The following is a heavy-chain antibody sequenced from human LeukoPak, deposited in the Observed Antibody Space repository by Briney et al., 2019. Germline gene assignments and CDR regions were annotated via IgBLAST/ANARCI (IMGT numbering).Heavy chain of an antibody. V-gene: IGHV4-59*01. CDR1: GGSISSYY. Sequence: SETLSLTCTVSGGSISSYYWNWIRQPPGKGLEWIGYIYYSGSINYNPSLKSRVTISVDTSKNQFSLKLSSVTAADTAVYYCARGEEAGFDYWGQGTLVTVSS. CDR2: IYYSGSI. CDR3: ARGEEAGFDY. D-gene: IGHD6-19*01. J-gene: IGHJ4*02.